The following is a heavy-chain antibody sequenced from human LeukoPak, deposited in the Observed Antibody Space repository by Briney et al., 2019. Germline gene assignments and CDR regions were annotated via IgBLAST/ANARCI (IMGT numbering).Heavy chain of an antibody. CDR3: ARGHSGY. J-gene: IGHJ4*02. CDR1: GGSFSGYY. D-gene: IGHD2-15*01. V-gene: IGHV4-34*01. CDR2: INHSGST. Sequence: SETLSLTCAVYGGSFSGYYWSWIRQPPGKGLEWIGEINHSGSTNYNPSLKSRVTISIDTSKNQFSLKLSSVTAADTAVYYCARGHSGYWGQGTLVTVSS.